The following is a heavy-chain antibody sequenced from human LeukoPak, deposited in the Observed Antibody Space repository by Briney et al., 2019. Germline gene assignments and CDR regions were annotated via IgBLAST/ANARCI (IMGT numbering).Heavy chain of an antibody. CDR2: ISAYNGNT. V-gene: IGHV1-18*01. CDR3: ARIIITMVRGVPNYFDY. Sequence: GASVKVSCKASGYTFTSYGISWMRQAPGQGLEWMGWISAYNGNTNYAQKLQGRVTMTTDTSTSTAYMELRSLRSDDTAVYYCARIIITMVRGVPNYFDYWGQGTLVTVSS. CDR1: GYTFTSYG. J-gene: IGHJ4*02. D-gene: IGHD3-10*01.